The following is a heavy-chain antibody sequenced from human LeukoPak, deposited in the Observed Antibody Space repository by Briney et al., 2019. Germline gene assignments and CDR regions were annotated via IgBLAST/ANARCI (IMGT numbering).Heavy chain of an antibody. CDR1: GFTFSSYA. Sequence: GGSLRLSCAASGFTFSSYAMHWVRQAPGKGLEWVAVISYDGSNKYYADSVKGRSTISRDNSKNTLYLQMNSLRAEDTAVYYCARDGGRYYDSSGYPDYWGQGTLVTVSS. V-gene: IGHV3-30-3*01. J-gene: IGHJ4*02. CDR2: ISYDGSNK. D-gene: IGHD3-22*01. CDR3: ARDGGRYYDSSGYPDY.